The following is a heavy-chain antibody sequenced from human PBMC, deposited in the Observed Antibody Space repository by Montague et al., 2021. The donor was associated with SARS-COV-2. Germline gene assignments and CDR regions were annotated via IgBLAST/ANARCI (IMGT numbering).Heavy chain of an antibody. CDR1: GYTFTSYD. CDR3: ARAQYYYDSSGYYPAY. Sequence: SVKVSCKASGYTFTSYDTNWVRQATGQGLEWMGWMNPNSGNTGYAQKFQGRVTMTRNTSISTAYMELSSLRSEDTAVYHCARAQYYYDSSGYYPAYWGQGTLVTVSS. J-gene: IGHJ4*02. V-gene: IGHV1-8*01. D-gene: IGHD3-22*01. CDR2: MNPNSGNT.